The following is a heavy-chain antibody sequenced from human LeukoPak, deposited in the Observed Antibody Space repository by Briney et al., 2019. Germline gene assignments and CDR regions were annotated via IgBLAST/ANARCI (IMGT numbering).Heavy chain of an antibody. Sequence: SETLSLTCTVSGGSISSGGYYWNWIRQHPGKGLEWIGHIYYSGSTYYNPSLKSRITISVDTSKNRSALKLGSVTAADTAVYYCARGGGYGSGSYYLHYWGQGTLVTVSS. CDR1: GGSISSGGYY. J-gene: IGHJ4*02. D-gene: IGHD3-10*01. V-gene: IGHV4-31*03. CDR2: IYYSGST. CDR3: ARGGGYGSGSYYLHY.